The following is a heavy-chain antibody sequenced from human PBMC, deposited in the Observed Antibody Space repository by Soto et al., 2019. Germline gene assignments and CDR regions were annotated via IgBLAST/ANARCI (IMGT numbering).Heavy chain of an antibody. J-gene: IGHJ4*02. Sequence: PGGSLRLSCAASGFTFTRYSMNWVRQAPGKGLEWLSVIYSAGSTSYADSVKGRFTISRDNSKDTLYLHMNSLRAEDTAVYYCARDRGPAAAGNFDYWGQGTLVTVSS. D-gene: IGHD6-13*01. CDR1: GFTFTRYS. CDR2: IYSAGST. V-gene: IGHV3-53*01. CDR3: ARDRGPAAAGNFDY.